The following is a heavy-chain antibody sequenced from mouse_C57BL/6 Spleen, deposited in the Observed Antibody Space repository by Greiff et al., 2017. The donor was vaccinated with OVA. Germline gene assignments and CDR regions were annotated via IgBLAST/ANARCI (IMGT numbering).Heavy chain of an antibody. CDR3: ATTVVKGTFDY. V-gene: IGHV1-50*01. CDR2: IDPSDSYT. D-gene: IGHD1-1*01. CDR1: GYTFTSYW. Sequence: VQLKQPGAELVKPGASVKLSCKASGYTFTSYWMQWVKQRPGQGLEWIGEIDPSDSYTNYNQKFKGKATLTVDTSSSTAYMQLSSLTSEDSAVYYCATTVVKGTFDYWGQGTTLTVSS. J-gene: IGHJ2*01.